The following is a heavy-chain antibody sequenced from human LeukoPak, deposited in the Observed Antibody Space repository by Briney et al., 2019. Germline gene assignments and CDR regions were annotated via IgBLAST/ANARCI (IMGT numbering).Heavy chain of an antibody. CDR3: ASSIDTAPYYFDY. Sequence: GGSLRLSCAASGFTFSSYEMNWVRQAPGKGLEWVSYISSSGSTIYYADSVKGRFTISRDNAKNSLYLQMNSLRAEDTAVYYCASSIDTAPYYFDYWGQGTLVTVSS. CDR1: GFTFSSYE. D-gene: IGHD5-18*01. V-gene: IGHV3-48*03. CDR2: ISSSGSTI. J-gene: IGHJ4*02.